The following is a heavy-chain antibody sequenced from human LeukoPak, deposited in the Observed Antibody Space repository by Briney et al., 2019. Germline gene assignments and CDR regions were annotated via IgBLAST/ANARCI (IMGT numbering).Heavy chain of an antibody. J-gene: IGHJ5*02. Sequence: PGGSLRLSCAASGFTFSSYAMSWVRQAPGKGLEWVSAISGSGGNTYYTDSVKGRFTISRDNSKNTLYLQMNSLRAEDTAVYYCAKDYYADYLNWFDPWGQGTLVTVSS. V-gene: IGHV3-23*01. CDR1: GFTFSSYA. D-gene: IGHD4-17*01. CDR3: AKDYYADYLNWFDP. CDR2: ISGSGGNT.